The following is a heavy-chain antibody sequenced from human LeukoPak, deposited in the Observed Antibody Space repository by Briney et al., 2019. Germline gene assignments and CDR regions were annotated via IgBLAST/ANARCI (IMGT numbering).Heavy chain of an antibody. J-gene: IGHJ4*02. CDR2: IYTSGST. Sequence: SETLSLTCTVSGGSISSSSYYWSWIRQPAGKGLEWIGRIYTSGSTNYNPSLKSRVTISVDTSKNQFSLKLSSVTAADTAVYYCARASRITMVRGVSFDYWGQGTLVTVSS. CDR1: GGSISSSSYY. CDR3: ARASRITMVRGVSFDY. D-gene: IGHD3-10*01. V-gene: IGHV4-61*02.